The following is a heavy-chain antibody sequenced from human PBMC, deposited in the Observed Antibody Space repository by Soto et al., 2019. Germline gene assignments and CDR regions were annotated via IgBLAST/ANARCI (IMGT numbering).Heavy chain of an antibody. Sequence: EVQLVESGGGLVQAGGSLRLSCAASGFTFSSYWMHWVRQAPGKGLVWVSRIKSDGSSTTYADSVKGRFTISRDNAESTLFLQMISLRAEDTAVYYCARGHMLRGGSLEYWGQGVLVTVSS. CDR2: IKSDGSST. V-gene: IGHV3-74*01. J-gene: IGHJ4*02. CDR1: GFTFSSYW. D-gene: IGHD3-10*01. CDR3: ARGHMLRGGSLEY.